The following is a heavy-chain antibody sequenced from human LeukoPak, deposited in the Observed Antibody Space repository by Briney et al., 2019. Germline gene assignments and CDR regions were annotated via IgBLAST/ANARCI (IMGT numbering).Heavy chain of an antibody. Sequence: SETLSLTCTASGGSISSGDYYWSWIRQPPGKGLEWFGYIYYSGSTYYNPSLKSRVTISVDTSKNQFSLKLSSVTAADTAVYYCARAYYDFWSGPGAPDWFDPWGQGTLVTVSS. V-gene: IGHV4-30-4*01. D-gene: IGHD3-3*01. CDR2: IYYSGST. J-gene: IGHJ5*02. CDR1: GGSISSGDYY. CDR3: ARAYYDFWSGPGAPDWFDP.